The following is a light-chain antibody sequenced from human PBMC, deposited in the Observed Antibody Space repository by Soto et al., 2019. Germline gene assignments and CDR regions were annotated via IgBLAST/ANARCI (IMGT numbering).Light chain of an antibody. CDR1: QGISSY. V-gene: IGKV1-8*01. CDR2: AAS. Sequence: AIRMTQSPSSFSASTGDRVTITCRARQGISSYLAWYQQKPGKAPKLLIYAASTLQSGVPSRFSGSGSGTDFNLTISCLQSEDFATYYCQQYYSYPLTFGGGTKVDIK. J-gene: IGKJ4*01. CDR3: QQYYSYPLT.